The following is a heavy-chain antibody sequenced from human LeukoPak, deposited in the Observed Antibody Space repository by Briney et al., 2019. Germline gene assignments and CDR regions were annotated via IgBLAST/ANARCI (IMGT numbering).Heavy chain of an antibody. CDR3: ARGFSDLAAAGTEWYFDL. CDR1: GGSFSGYY. J-gene: IGHJ2*01. CDR2: INHSGST. D-gene: IGHD6-13*01. V-gene: IGHV4-34*01. Sequence: SETLSPTCAVYGGSFSGYYWSWIRQPPGKGLEWIGEINHSGSTSYNPSLKSRVTISVDTSKNQFSLKLSSVTAADTAVYYYARGFSDLAAAGTEWYFDLWGRGTLVTVSS.